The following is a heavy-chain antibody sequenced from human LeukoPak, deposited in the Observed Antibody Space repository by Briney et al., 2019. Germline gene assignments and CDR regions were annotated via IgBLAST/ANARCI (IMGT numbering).Heavy chain of an antibody. D-gene: IGHD3-22*01. CDR2: TRNKANSYTT. CDR3: VTYYFDSSGYYHDY. J-gene: IGHJ4*02. V-gene: IGHV3-72*01. CDR1: GFSFSDQY. Sequence: GGSLRLSCAASGFSFSDQYMDWVRQAPGKGLEWVGLTRNKANSYTTEYAASAKGRFTISRDDSRNSLFLQMNSLKTEDTAVYYCVTYYFDSSGYYHDYWGQRTLVTVSS.